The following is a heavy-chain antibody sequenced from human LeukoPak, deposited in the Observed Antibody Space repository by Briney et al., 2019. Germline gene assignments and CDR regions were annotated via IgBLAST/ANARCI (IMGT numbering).Heavy chain of an antibody. CDR1: GGSISSSNW. CDR3: ARGGAYTRSGSYSPWYFDY. Sequence: SETLSLTCAVSGGSISSSNWWSWVRQPPGKGLEWIGEIYHSGSTNYNPSLKSRVTISVDKPKNQFSLKLSSVTAADTAVYYCARGGAYTRSGSYSPWYFDYWGQGTLVTVSS. J-gene: IGHJ4*02. D-gene: IGHD3-10*01. V-gene: IGHV4-4*02. CDR2: IYHSGST.